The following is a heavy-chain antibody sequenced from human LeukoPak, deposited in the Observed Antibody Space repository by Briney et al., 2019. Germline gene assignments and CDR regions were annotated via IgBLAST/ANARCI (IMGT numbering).Heavy chain of an antibody. CDR2: IHVGNGNT. CDR3: ARDGRDGYNSRWFDP. J-gene: IGHJ5*02. D-gene: IGHD5-24*01. Sequence: GASVKISCKASRYPFTSYAMHWVRQAPGQRLEWMGWIHVGNGNTKYSQKFQGRVTITRDTSASTAYMELSSLRSEDTAVYYCARDGRDGYNSRWFDPWGQGTLVTVSS. V-gene: IGHV1-3*01. CDR1: RYPFTSYA.